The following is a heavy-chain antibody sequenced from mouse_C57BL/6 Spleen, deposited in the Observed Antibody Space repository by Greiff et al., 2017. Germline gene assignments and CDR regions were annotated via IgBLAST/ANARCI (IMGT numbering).Heavy chain of an antibody. CDR1: GYAFSSYW. J-gene: IGHJ4*01. D-gene: IGHD2-1*01. CDR2: IYPGDGDT. V-gene: IGHV1-80*01. Sequence: QVQLQQSGAELVKPGASVKISCKASGYAFSSYWMNWVKQRPGKGLAWIGQIYPGDGDTNYNGKFKGKATLTADKSSSTAYMQLSSLTSEDSAVYFCARYGNFYAMDYWGQGTSVTVSS. CDR3: ARYGNFYAMDY.